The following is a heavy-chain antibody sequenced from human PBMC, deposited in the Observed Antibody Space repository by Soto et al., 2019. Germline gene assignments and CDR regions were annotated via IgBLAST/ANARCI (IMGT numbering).Heavy chain of an antibody. Sequence: QVQLVQSGAEVKKPGSSVKVSCKASGGTFSSYAISWVRQAPGQGLEWMGGIIPIFGTANYAQKFQGRVTITADESTSTAYMELSSLSSDDTDVYYCASVVGDIVVVPAAFFYYYGMDVWGQGTTVTVSS. CDR2: IIPIFGTA. V-gene: IGHV1-69*01. D-gene: IGHD2-2*01. CDR3: ASVVGDIVVVPAAFFYYYGMDV. J-gene: IGHJ6*02. CDR1: GGTFSSYA.